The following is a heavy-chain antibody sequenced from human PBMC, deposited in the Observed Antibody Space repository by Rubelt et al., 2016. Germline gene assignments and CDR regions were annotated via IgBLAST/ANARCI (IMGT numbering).Heavy chain of an antibody. CDR3: ARGRGGYSYGYSY. CDR1: GGSISTYY. V-gene: IGHV4-59*12. Sequence: QVQLQESGPGLVKPSETLSLTCSISGGSISTYYWSWIRQPPGKGLEWIGEINHSGSTNYNPSLKSRVTVSVDTSKNQFSLKLSSVTAADTAVYYCARGRGGYSYGYSYWGQGTLVTVSS. D-gene: IGHD5-18*01. J-gene: IGHJ4*02. CDR2: INHSGST.